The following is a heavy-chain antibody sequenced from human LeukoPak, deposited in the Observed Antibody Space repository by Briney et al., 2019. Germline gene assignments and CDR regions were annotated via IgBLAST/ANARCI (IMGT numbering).Heavy chain of an antibody. V-gene: IGHV3-9*03. CDR3: ARVEGGGWFDP. Sequence: GGSLRLSCAASGFTFDDYAMHWVRQGPGKGLEWVSGISWNSGSIGYADSVKGRFTISRDNSKNTLYLQMGSLRAEDMAVYYCARVEGGGWFDPWGQGTLVTVSS. CDR1: GFTFDDYA. J-gene: IGHJ5*02. D-gene: IGHD3-10*01. CDR2: ISWNSGSI.